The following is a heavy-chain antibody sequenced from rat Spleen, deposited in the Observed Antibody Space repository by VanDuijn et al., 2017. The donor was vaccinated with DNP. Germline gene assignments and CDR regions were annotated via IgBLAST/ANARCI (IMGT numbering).Heavy chain of an antibody. CDR2: ISYSGST. CDR1: DYSITNNY. Sequence: EVQLQESGPGLVKPSQSLSLTCSVTDYSITNNYWGWIRKFPGAKMAWVGHISYSGSTTYNPSLKSRIPITRNTSKNQFFLQLNSVITEDTATYYCARWSNWGGFDYWGQGVMVTVSS. CDR3: ARWSNWGGFDY. V-gene: IGHV3-1*01. J-gene: IGHJ2*01. D-gene: IGHD5-1*01.